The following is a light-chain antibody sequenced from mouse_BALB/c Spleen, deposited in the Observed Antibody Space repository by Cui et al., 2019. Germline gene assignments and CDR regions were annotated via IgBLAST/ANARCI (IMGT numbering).Light chain of an antibody. J-gene: IGKJ5*01. CDR1: SSVSY. V-gene: IGKV4-57*01. CDR3: QQRSSYALT. CDR2: STS. Sequence: QIVLTQSPAIMSASPGEKVTITCSASSSVSYMHWFQQKPGTSPKLWIYSTSNLASGVPARFSGSGSGTSYSLTISRMEAEDAATYYCQQRSSYALTFGAGTKVELK.